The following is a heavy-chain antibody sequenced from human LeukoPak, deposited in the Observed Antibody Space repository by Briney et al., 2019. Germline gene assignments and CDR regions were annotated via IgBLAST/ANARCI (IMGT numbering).Heavy chain of an antibody. CDR3: ARDRAYCGGDCYWFYYYYMDV. J-gene: IGHJ6*03. CDR2: IRYDGSNK. Sequence: GGSLRLSCAASGFTFSSYGMHWVRQAPGKGLEWVAFIRYDGSNKYYADSVKGRFTISRDNAKNSLYLQMNSLRAEDTAVYYCARDRAYCGGDCYWFYYYYMDVWGKGTTVTVSS. V-gene: IGHV3-30*02. D-gene: IGHD2-21*02. CDR1: GFTFSSYG.